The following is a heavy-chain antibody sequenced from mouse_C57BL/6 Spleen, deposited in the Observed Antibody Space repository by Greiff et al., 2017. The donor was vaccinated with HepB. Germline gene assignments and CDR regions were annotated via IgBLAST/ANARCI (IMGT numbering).Heavy chain of an antibody. Sequence: VQLQQSGPGLVKPSQSLSLTCSVTGYSITSGYYWNWIRQFPGNKLEWMGYISYDGSNNYNPSLKNRISITRDTSKNQFFLKLNSVTTEDTATYYCARGIYYGNYRYWGQGTTLTVSS. CDR3: ARGIYYGNYRY. CDR1: GYSITSGYY. D-gene: IGHD2-1*01. CDR2: ISYDGSN. J-gene: IGHJ2*01. V-gene: IGHV3-6*01.